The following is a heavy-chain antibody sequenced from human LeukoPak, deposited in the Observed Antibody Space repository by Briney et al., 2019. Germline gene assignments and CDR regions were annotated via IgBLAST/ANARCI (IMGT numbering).Heavy chain of an antibody. CDR1: GFTFSSYW. CDR3: ARDIGLRKAAPPGWFDP. Sequence: GGSLRLSCAASGFTFSSYWMSWVSQAPGKGLEWVASIKQDGSEKYCVDSVKGRFTISRDNANNSLYLQMNSLRADDTAVYYCARDIGLRKAAPPGWFDPWGQGALVTVSS. CDR2: IKQDGSEK. J-gene: IGHJ5*02. V-gene: IGHV3-7*01. D-gene: IGHD6-6*01.